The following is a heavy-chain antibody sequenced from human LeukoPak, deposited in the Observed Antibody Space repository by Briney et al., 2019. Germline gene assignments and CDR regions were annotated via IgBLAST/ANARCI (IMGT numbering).Heavy chain of an antibody. J-gene: IGHJ3*02. V-gene: IGHV1-69*13. Sequence: SVKVSCKASGGTFSSYAISWVRQAPGQGLEWMGGIIPIFGTANYAQKFQGRVTITADESTSTAYMELSGLRSEDTAVYYCARVPTELLPGGAFDIWGQGTMVTVSS. CDR2: IIPIFGTA. CDR3: ARVPTELLPGGAFDI. CDR1: GGTFSSYA. D-gene: IGHD1-26*01.